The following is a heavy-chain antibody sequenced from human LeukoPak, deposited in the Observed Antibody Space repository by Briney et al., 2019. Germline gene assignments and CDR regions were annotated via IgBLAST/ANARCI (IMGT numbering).Heavy chain of an antibody. CDR1: GFTFSGYW. V-gene: IGHV3-30*03. CDR2: ISYDGSNK. Sequence: GGSLRLSCAASGFTFSGYWMSWVRQAPGKGLEWVAVISYDGSNKYYADSVKGRFTISRDNSKNTLYLQMNSLRAEDTAVYYCARGATIMDYWGQGTLVTVSS. J-gene: IGHJ4*02. D-gene: IGHD1-26*01. CDR3: ARGATIMDY.